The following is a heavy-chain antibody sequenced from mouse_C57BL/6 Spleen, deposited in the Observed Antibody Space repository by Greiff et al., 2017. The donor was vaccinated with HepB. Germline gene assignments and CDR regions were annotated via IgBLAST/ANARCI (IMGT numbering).Heavy chain of an antibody. V-gene: IGHV1-76*01. CDR1: GYTFTDYY. D-gene: IGHD2-4*01. Sequence: VQLQQSGAELVRPGASVKLSCKASGYTFTDYYINWVKQRPGQGLEWIARIYPGSGNNYYNEKFKGKATLTAEKSSSTAYMQLSSLKSEYSAVYFCARNDYDVEYAMDYWGQGTSVTVSS. CDR2: IYPGSGNN. J-gene: IGHJ4*01. CDR3: ARNDYDVEYAMDY.